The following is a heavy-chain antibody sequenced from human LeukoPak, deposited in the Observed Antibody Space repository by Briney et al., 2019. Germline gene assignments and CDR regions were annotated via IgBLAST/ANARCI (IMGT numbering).Heavy chain of an antibody. V-gene: IGHV3-33*01. CDR3: ARDLSPAVAGTDY. CDR1: GFTFSSYG. CDR2: IWYDGSNK. D-gene: IGHD6-19*01. J-gene: IGHJ4*02. Sequence: GRSLRLSCAASGFTFSSYGMHWVRQAPGKGLEWVAVIWYDGSNKYYADSVKGRFTISRDNSKNTLYLQMNSLRAEDTAVHYCARDLSPAVAGTDYWGQGTLVTVSS.